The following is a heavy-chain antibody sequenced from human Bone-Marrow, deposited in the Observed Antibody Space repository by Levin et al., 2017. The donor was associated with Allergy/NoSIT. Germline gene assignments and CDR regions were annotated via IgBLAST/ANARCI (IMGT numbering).Heavy chain of an antibody. CDR3: TTEAFDI. CDR1: GYPLTELA. Sequence: GASVKVSCKISGYPLTELAMHWVRQGPGKSLEWMGRFDPEDGETVNEQRFQGRVTVTEDTSADTVYMELSGLRSEDTAVYYCTTEAFDIWGQGTTVIVSS. V-gene: IGHV1-24*01. CDR2: FDPEDGET. J-gene: IGHJ3*02.